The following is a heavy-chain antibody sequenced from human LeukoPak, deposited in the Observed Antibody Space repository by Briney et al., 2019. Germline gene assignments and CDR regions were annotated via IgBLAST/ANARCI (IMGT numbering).Heavy chain of an antibody. J-gene: IGHJ4*02. CDR1: GFTFSYYG. D-gene: IGHD5-18*01. Sequence: GGSLRLSCAASGFTFSYYGMHWVRQAPGKGLEWVAVISYDGNNEYYADSVKGRFTISRDNSKNTLYLQMSRLRAEDTAVYYCVKDPRYSYGSWGQGTLVTVSS. CDR2: ISYDGNNE. V-gene: IGHV3-33*03. CDR3: VKDPRYSYGS.